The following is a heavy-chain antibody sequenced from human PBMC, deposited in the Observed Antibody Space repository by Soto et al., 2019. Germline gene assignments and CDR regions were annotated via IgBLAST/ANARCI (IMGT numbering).Heavy chain of an antibody. CDR3: AKNRGGPAATLYYYYYYMDV. V-gene: IGHV3-23*01. CDR1: GFTFSSYA. Sequence: GGSLRLSCAASGFTFSSYAMSWVRQAPGKGLEWVSAISGSGGSTYYADSVKGRFTISRDNSKNTLYLQMNSLRAEDTAVYYCAKNRGGPAATLYYYYYYMDVWGKGTTVTV. D-gene: IGHD2-2*01. J-gene: IGHJ6*03. CDR2: ISGSGGST.